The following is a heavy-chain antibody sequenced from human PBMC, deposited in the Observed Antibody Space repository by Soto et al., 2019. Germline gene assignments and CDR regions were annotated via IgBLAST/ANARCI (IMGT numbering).Heavy chain of an antibody. Sequence: LSLTFAVSGGSISSGGYSWSWIRQPPGKGLEWIGYIYHSGSTYYNPSLKSRVTISVDRSKNQFSLSLNSVTASDTAVYFCVSQRTTVPTQAYFDYWGPGALVTVSS. CDR3: VSQRTTVPTQAYFDY. CDR1: GGSISSGGYS. J-gene: IGHJ4*02. CDR2: IYHSGST. D-gene: IGHD4-17*01. V-gene: IGHV4-30-2*01.